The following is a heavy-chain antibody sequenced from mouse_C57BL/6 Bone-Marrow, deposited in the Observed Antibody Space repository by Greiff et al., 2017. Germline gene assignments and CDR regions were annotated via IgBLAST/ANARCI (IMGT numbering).Heavy chain of an antibody. D-gene: IGHD1-1*01. CDR3: ERYYGSSLFDY. CDR2: INPYNGGT. V-gene: IGHV1-19*01. J-gene: IGHJ2*01. CDR1: GYTFTDYY. Sequence: LVEPGASVKMSCKASGYTFTDYYMNWVKQSHGKSLEWIGVINPYNGGTSYNQKFKGKATLTVDKSSSTAYMELNSLTSEDSAVYYCERYYGSSLFDYWGQGTTLTVSS.